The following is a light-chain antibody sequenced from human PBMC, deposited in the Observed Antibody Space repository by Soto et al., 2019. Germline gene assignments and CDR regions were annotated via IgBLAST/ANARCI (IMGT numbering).Light chain of an antibody. Sequence: QSALTQPPSASASPGQSVTISCTGTSSDLGAYNFVSWYQQHPGKAPKLLIYEVYKRPSGVPDRFSGSKSDNTASLTVSGLPAEDEADYYCSSYIGGNNFVFGTGTKLTVL. J-gene: IGLJ1*01. CDR3: SSYIGGNNFV. CDR1: SSDLGAYNF. CDR2: EVY. V-gene: IGLV2-8*01.